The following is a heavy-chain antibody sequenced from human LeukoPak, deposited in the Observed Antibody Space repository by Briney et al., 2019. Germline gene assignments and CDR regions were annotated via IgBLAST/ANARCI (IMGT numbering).Heavy chain of an antibody. CDR3: ARGVAGATNLIDY. CDR1: GFTFSSHS. D-gene: IGHD1-26*01. Sequence: GGSLGLSCAASGFTFSSHSMNWVRQAPGKGLEWVSSISSSSSYIYYADSVKGRFTISRDNAKNSLYLQMNSLRAEDTAVYYCARGVAGATNLIDYWGQGTLVTVSS. J-gene: IGHJ4*02. CDR2: ISSSSSYI. V-gene: IGHV3-21*01.